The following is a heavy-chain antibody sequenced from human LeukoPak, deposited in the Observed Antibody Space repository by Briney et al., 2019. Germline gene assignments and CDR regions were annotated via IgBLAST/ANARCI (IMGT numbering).Heavy chain of an antibody. CDR1: GDSITTNNYY. CDR3: WRPHCSNSVCSSSRVDF. CDR2: IHYSGST. J-gene: IGHJ4*02. V-gene: IGHV4-39*01. Sequence: SETLSLTCSVSGDSITTNNYYWGWIRQPPGKGLECIGNIHYSGSTYYSPSLKNRVTISVDTSKNQFSLRLKSVTAADTAVYYRWRPHCSNSVCSSSRVDFWGQGTLVTVSS. D-gene: IGHD2-8*01.